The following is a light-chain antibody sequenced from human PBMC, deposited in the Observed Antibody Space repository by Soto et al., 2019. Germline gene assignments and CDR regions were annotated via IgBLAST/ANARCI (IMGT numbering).Light chain of an antibody. CDR1: SSDVGIYNY. Sequence: QSALTQPASESGSPGQSIAISCTGSSSDVGIYNYVSWYQQHPGKVPKLIIYEVTNRPSGVSNRFSGSKSGNTASLTISGLQAEDDADYYCSSYTTSSTRVFGTGNKLTVL. J-gene: IGLJ1*01. CDR3: SSYTTSSTRV. V-gene: IGLV2-14*01. CDR2: EVT.